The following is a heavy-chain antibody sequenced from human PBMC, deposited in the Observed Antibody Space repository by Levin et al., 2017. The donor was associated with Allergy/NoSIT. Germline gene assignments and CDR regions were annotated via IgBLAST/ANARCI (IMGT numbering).Heavy chain of an antibody. CDR1: GGTFSSYA. CDR2: IIPIFGTA. Sequence: SVKVSCKASGGTFSSYAISWVRQAPGQGLEWMGGIIPIFGTANYAQKFQGRVTITADESTSTAYMELSSLRSEDTAVYYCARRSTTVTPVYYYYYYMDGWGKGTTVTVSS. CDR3: ARRSTTVTPVYYYYYYMDG. V-gene: IGHV1-69*13. D-gene: IGHD4-11*01. J-gene: IGHJ6*03.